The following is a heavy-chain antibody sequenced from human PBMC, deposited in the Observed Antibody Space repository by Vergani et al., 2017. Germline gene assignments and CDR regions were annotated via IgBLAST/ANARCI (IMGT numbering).Heavy chain of an antibody. CDR1: GFSFTTYA. Sequence: EVQLLESGGDLVQPGGSLRLSCAASGFSFTTYAMSWVRQAPGKGLEWVSTINTNGDYTRYGDSVKGRFTISRDNSKSTLYLQMNSLRAEDTAIYYCAKDAGWSSSWKGDYWGQGTLVTVSS. CDR3: AKDAGWSSSWKGDY. J-gene: IGHJ4*02. D-gene: IGHD6-13*01. V-gene: IGHV3-23*01. CDR2: INTNGDYT.